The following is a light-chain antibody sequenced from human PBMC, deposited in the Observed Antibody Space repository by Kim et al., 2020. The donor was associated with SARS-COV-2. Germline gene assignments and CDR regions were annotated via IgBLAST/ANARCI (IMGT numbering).Light chain of an antibody. CDR1: SLRRNY. CDR2: ETN. CDR3: VSRDDSASRLV. J-gene: IGLJ2*01. Sequence: ALGQTVRITCQGDSLRRNYASWYQQKPGQAPLLVIYETNKRPSGIPDRFSGSTSGDTASLTITGAQAEDEADYYCVSRDDSASRLVFGGGTKVTVL. V-gene: IGLV3-19*01.